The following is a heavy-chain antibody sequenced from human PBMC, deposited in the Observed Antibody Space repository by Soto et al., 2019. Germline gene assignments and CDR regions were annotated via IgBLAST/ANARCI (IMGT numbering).Heavy chain of an antibody. CDR1: GGSISSGGYS. CDR2: IYHSGST. CDR3: ARDPRGD. V-gene: IGHV4-30-2*01. J-gene: IGHJ4*02. Sequence: SESLSLTCAVSGGSISSGGYSWSWIRQPPGKGLEWIGYIYHSGSTYYNPSLKSRVTISVDRSKNQFSLKLSSVTAADTAVYYWARDPRGDGGQEPRVPVS.